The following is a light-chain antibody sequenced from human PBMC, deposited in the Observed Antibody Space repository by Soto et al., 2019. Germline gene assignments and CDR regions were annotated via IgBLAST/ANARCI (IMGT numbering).Light chain of an antibody. CDR1: QSVSSS. J-gene: IGKJ4*01. CDR3: QQRSDWVT. CDR2: DAS. V-gene: IGKV3-11*01. Sequence: EIVLTQSPATLSLSPGEGATLSCRAGQSVSSSVAWYQQKPGQAARLLIYDASNRATGIPVRFSGSGSGTDFTLTISSLEPEDFAVYYCQQRSDWVTFGGGTKVEL.